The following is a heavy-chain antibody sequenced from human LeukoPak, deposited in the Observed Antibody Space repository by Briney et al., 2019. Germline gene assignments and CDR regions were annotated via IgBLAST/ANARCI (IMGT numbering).Heavy chain of an antibody. CDR2: ITGSGDYT. D-gene: IGHD3-22*01. V-gene: IGHV3-23*01. CDR3: AKRSRDSSGYFDY. CDR1: GFTFSSYA. Sequence: GSLRLSCAASGFTFSSYAMSWVRQAPGKGLEWVSAITGSGDYTNFADSAKGRLTISRDNSKNTLYLQMNSLRAEDTAVYYCAKRSRDSSGYFDYWGQGSLVTVSS. J-gene: IGHJ4*02.